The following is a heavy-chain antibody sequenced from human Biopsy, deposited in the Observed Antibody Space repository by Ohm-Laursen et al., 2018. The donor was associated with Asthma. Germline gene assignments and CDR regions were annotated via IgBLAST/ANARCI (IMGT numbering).Heavy chain of an antibody. CDR1: GFTLSSYA. CDR3: AKAREDIVVVVAVSDS. D-gene: IGHD2-15*01. V-gene: IGHV3-33*06. CDR2: IWYDGSNK. J-gene: IGHJ4*02. Sequence: SLRLSCAASGFTLSSYAMHWVRQAPGKGLKWVAIIWYDGSNKYHADSVKGRFTISRDNSKNTLHLQMNSLRAEDTAVYYCAKAREDIVVVVAVSDSWGQGTLATVSS.